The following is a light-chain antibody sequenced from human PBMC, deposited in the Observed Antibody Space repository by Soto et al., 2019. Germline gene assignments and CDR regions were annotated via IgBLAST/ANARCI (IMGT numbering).Light chain of an antibody. CDR1: SSDVGGYNY. CDR2: DVN. V-gene: IGLV2-14*01. CDR3: SSYTSSTTYV. J-gene: IGLJ1*01. Sequence: QSVLTQPASVSGSPGQSIAISCTGTSSDVGGYNYVTWHQQHPGKAPKVMIYDVNNRPSGVSDRFSGSKSGNTASLTISGLQAEDDADYYCSSYTSSTTYVFGTGTKVTVL.